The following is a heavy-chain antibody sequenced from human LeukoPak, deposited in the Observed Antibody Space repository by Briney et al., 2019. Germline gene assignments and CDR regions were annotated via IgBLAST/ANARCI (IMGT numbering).Heavy chain of an antibody. D-gene: IGHD3-22*01. CDR2: IYHSGST. CDR3: ARVREDDYDSSGPSDAFDI. CDR1: GYSISSGYY. V-gene: IGHV4-38-2*02. Sequence: SETLSLTCTVSGYSISSGYYWGWIRQPPGKGLEWIGSIYHSGSTYYNPSLKSRVTISRDTSEDHFSLKLSSVTAADTAVYHCARVREDDYDSSGPSDAFDIWGQGTMVTVSS. J-gene: IGHJ3*02.